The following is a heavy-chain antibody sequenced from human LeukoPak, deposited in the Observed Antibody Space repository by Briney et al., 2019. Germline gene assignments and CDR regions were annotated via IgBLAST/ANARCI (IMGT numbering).Heavy chain of an antibody. V-gene: IGHV4-59*01. D-gene: IGHD5-24*01. CDR3: ARDGYNSVYFDY. CDR2: IYYSGST. CDR1: GGSISSYY. J-gene: IGHJ4*02. Sequence: SETLSLTCTVSGGSISSYYWSWIRQPPGKGLEWIGYIYYSGSTNYNPSLKSRDTISVDTSKNQFSLKLSSVTAADTAVYYCARDGYNSVYFDYWGQGTLVTVSS.